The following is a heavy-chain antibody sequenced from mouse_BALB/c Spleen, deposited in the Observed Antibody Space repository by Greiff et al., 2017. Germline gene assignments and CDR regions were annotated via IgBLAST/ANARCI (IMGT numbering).Heavy chain of an antibody. CDR3: ARTYYGYDSFDY. V-gene: IGHV1S29*02. CDR1: GYTFTDYN. CDR2: IYPYNGGT. Sequence: EVHLVESGPELVKPGASVKISCKASGYTFTDYNMHWVKQSHGKSLEWIGYIYPYNGGTGYNQKFKSKATLTVDNSSSTAYMELRSLTSEDSAVYYCARTYYGYDSFDYWGQGTTLTVSS. D-gene: IGHD2-9*01. J-gene: IGHJ2*01.